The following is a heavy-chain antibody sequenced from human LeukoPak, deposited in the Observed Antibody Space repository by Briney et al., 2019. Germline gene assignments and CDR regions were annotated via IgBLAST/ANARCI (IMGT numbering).Heavy chain of an antibody. CDR3: WVYYYDSSGYYYDLHDFDY. CDR2: ISGSGGST. Sequence: GGSLRLSCTASGFTFGDYAMSWFRQAPGKGLEWVSAISGSGGSTYYADSVKGRFTISRDNSKNTLYLQMNSLRAEDTAVYYCWVYYYDSSGYYYDLHDFDYWGQGTLVTVSS. CDR1: GFTFGDYA. V-gene: IGHV3-23*01. J-gene: IGHJ4*02. D-gene: IGHD3-22*01.